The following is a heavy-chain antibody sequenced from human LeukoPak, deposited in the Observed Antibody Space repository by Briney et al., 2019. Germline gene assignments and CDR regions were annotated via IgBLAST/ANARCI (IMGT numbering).Heavy chain of an antibody. J-gene: IGHJ4*02. CDR2: IYYSGST. CDR3: ARGATDFYDFWSN. Sequence: PSQTMSLTCTVSGGSISSGDYYWSWIRQPPGRGLEWIGYIYYSGSTYQNPSLKSRVTISVDTSKNQFSLKLSSVTAADTAVYYCARGATDFYDFWSNWGQGTLVTVSS. D-gene: IGHD3-3*01. V-gene: IGHV4-30-4*08. CDR1: GGSISSGDYY.